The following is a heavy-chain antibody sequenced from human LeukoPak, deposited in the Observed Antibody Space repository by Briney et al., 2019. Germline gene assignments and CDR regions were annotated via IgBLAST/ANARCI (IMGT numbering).Heavy chain of an antibody. CDR3: AKDRRAYCGGDYREAFDI. CDR2: ISGSGGST. Sequence: PGGSLRLSCAASGFTFSSYAMSWVRQAPGKGLEWVSAISGSGGSTYYADSVKGRFTISRDNSKNTLYLQMNSLRAEDTAVYYCAKDRRAYCGGDYREAFDIWGQGTMVTVSS. CDR1: GFTFSSYA. V-gene: IGHV3-23*01. J-gene: IGHJ3*02. D-gene: IGHD2-21*02.